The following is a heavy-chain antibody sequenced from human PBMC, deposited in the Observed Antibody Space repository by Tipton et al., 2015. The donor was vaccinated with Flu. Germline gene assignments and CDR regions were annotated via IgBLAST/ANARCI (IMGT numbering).Heavy chain of an antibody. V-gene: IGHV3-30*18. CDR1: RSTFSSYG. Sequence: SLRLSCAASRSTFSSYGMHWVRQAPGKGLEWVAVISYDGSNKYYADSVKGRFTISRDNSKNTLYLQMNSLRAEDTAVYYCAKELVVVPALGYWGQGTLVPV. CDR2: ISYDGSNK. J-gene: IGHJ4*02. D-gene: IGHD2-2*01. CDR3: AKELVVVPALGY.